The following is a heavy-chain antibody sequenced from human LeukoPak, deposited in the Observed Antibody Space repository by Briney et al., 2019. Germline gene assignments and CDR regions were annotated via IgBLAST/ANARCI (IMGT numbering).Heavy chain of an antibody. CDR2: INHSGST. Sequence: SETLSLTCAIYGGSFSGYYWSWIRQPPGKGLEWIGEINHSGSTNYNPSLKSRVTISVDTSKNQFSLKLSSVTAADTAVYYCARDYYYDSSGYRPWGQETLVTVSS. CDR3: ARDYYYDSSGYRP. D-gene: IGHD3-22*01. J-gene: IGHJ5*02. CDR1: GGSFSGYY. V-gene: IGHV4-34*01.